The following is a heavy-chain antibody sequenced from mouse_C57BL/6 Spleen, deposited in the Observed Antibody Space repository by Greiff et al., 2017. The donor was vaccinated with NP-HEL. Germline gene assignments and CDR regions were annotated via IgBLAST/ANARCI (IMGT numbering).Heavy chain of an antibody. V-gene: IGHV1-55*01. CDR2: IYPGSGST. J-gene: IGHJ3*01. D-gene: IGHD1-1*01. CDR3: ARSDYYGSGWFAY. CDR1: GYTFTSYW. Sequence: QVQLQQPGAELVKPGASVKMSCKASGYTFTSYWITWVKQRPGQGLEWIGDIYPGSGSTNYNEKFKSKATLTVDTSSSTAYMQLSSLTSEDSAVYYCARSDYYGSGWFAYWGQGTLVTVSA.